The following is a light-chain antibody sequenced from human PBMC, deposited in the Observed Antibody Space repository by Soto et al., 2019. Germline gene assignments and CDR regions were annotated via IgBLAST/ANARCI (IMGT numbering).Light chain of an antibody. V-gene: IGKV1-39*01. J-gene: IGKJ1*01. Sequence: DIQMTQSPSSLSASVGDRVTITCRASQSIVTYLNWYLQKPGKAPKLLIYAASNLQSGVPSRFSGSGSGTDFTLTISSLQPDDFATYYCQQYNSYWTFGQGTKVDI. CDR1: QSIVTY. CDR3: QQYNSYWT. CDR2: AAS.